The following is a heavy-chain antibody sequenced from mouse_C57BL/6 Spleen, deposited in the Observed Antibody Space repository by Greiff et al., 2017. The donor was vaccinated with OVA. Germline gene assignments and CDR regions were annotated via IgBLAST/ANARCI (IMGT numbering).Heavy chain of an antibody. V-gene: IGHV1-82*01. J-gene: IGHJ1*03. Sequence: VQVVESGPELVKPGASVKISCKASGYAFSSSWMNWVKQRPGKGLEWIGRIYPGDGDTNYNGKFKGKATLTADKSSSTAYMQLSSLTSEDSAVYFCAREATVRYFDVWGTGTTVTVSS. D-gene: IGHD1-1*01. CDR2: IYPGDGDT. CDR1: GYAFSSSW. CDR3: AREATVRYFDV.